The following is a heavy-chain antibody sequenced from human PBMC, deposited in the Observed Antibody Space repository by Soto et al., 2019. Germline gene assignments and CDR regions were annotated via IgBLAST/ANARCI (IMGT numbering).Heavy chain of an antibody. CDR3: ARDEMTTVTDFWFDP. Sequence: SVKVSCKASGGTFSSYTISWVRQAPGQGLEWMGRIIPILGIANYAQKFQGRVTITADKSTSTAYMELSSLRSEDTAVYYCARDEMTTVTDFWFDPWGQGTLVTVSS. CDR1: GGTFSSYT. V-gene: IGHV1-69*04. CDR2: IIPILGIA. D-gene: IGHD4-17*01. J-gene: IGHJ5*02.